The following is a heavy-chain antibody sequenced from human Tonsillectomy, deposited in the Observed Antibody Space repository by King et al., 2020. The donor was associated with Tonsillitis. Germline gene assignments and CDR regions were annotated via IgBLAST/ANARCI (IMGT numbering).Heavy chain of an antibody. J-gene: IGHJ4*02. D-gene: IGHD1-26*01. CDR3: ARDRDAWELLFY. CDR2: INPNSGDT. Sequence: QLVQSGAEVKKPGASVKVSCKASGDTFTGYYMHWVRQAPGQGLEWMGWINPNSGDTKYAQKFQGRVTMTRDTSISTADMALSRLSSDDTAVYYCARDRDAWELLFYWGQGTLVTVSS. CDR1: GDTFTGYY. V-gene: IGHV1-2*02.